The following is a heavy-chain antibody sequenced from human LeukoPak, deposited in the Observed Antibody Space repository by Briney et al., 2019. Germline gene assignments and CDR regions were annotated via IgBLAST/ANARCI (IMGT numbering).Heavy chain of an antibody. D-gene: IGHD3-10*01. V-gene: IGHV3-48*03. CDR1: GFTFSSFE. CDR3: AGDSSGNFIPDYFDY. J-gene: IGHJ4*02. CDR2: ISNTGNTI. Sequence: PGGSLRLSCATSGFTFSSFEMNWVRQAPGKGLEWVSYISNTGNTIYYADSVKGRFTISRDNAKSSLYLRMNSLRAEDTAVYYCAGDSSGNFIPDYFDYWGQGTLVTVSS.